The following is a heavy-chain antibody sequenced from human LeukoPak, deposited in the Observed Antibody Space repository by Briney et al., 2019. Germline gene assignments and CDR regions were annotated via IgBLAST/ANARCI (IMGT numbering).Heavy chain of an antibody. V-gene: IGHV3-48*03. CDR2: ISSSGSTV. Sequence: PGGSHCLSCAASGFTFSNYEMNWVRQAPGKGLEWVSTISSSGSTVYYADSVKGRFTISRDNAKKSLSLQMNSLRAEDTAVYYCAAGGNSLASWGKGTLVTVSS. CDR1: GFTFSNYE. J-gene: IGHJ5*01. CDR3: AAGGNSLAS. D-gene: IGHD1-26*01.